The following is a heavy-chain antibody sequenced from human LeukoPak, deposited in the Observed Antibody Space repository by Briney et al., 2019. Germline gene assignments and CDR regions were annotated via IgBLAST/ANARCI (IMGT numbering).Heavy chain of an antibody. CDR1: GYTFTSNY. CDR3: ARDCSSTRCQGPVFDN. CDR2: IHPSGGNT. D-gene: IGHD2-2*01. J-gene: IGHJ4*02. Sequence: ASVKVSCKASGYTFTSNYMHWVRQAPGQGLEWMGIIHPSGGNTNYAQKFQGRVAMTRGTSTSTVYMELSSLRSEDTAIYYCARDCSSTRCQGPVFDNWGQGTLVTVSS. V-gene: IGHV1-46*01.